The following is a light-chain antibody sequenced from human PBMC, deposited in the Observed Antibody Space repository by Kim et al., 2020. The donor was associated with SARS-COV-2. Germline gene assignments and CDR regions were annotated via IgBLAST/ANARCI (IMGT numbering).Light chain of an antibody. V-gene: IGKV1-39*01. Sequence: GDRSTITCRPNQNIATFLTWWQQKPGQNPKHLIYDASSLQSGVPPRFTASGSGTQCTLTINSREPDEYATNYCQQRYSTLVYSFGQGTKVDIK. J-gene: IGKJ2*01. CDR2: DAS. CDR3: QQRYSTLVYS. CDR1: QNIATF.